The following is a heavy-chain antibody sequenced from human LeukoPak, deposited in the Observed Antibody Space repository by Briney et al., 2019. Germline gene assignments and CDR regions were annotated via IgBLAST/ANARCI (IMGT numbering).Heavy chain of an antibody. V-gene: IGHV4-59*01. CDR1: GGSISSYY. J-gene: IGHJ3*02. CDR3: ARDRFSYGDSYDAFDI. D-gene: IGHD4-17*01. CDR2: IYYSGST. Sequence: SETLSLTCTVSGGSISSYYWSWIRQPPGKGLERIGYIYYSGSTNYNPSLKSRVTISVDTSKNQFSLKLSSVTAADTAVYYCARDRFSYGDSYDAFDIWGQGTIVTVSS.